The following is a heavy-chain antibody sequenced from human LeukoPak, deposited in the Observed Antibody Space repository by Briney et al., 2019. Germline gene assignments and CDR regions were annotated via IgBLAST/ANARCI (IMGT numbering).Heavy chain of an antibody. CDR2: ISYDGSNK. J-gene: IGHJ3*02. CDR3: AKDRVTMIPSLPMDAFDI. Sequence: PGGSLRLSCAASGFIFSNYGMHWVRQAPGKGLEWVAVISYDGSNKYYADSVKGRFTISRDNSKNTLYLQMNSLTAEDTAVYYCAKDRVTMIPSLPMDAFDIWGQGTMVTVSS. D-gene: IGHD3-22*01. CDR1: GFIFSNYG. V-gene: IGHV3-30*18.